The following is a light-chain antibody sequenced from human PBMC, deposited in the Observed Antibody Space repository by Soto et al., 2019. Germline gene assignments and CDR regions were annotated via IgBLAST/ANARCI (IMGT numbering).Light chain of an antibody. V-gene: IGKV3-11*01. CDR1: QSVSSY. J-gene: IGKJ4*01. CDR3: QQRSKWPLT. Sequence: ELVLTQSQATLSLSPGERATLSCRASQSVSSYLAWYQQKPGQAPRLLIYDASNRATGIPARFSGSGSGTDFTLTISSLEPEDFAVYYCQQRSKWPLTFGGGTKVESK. CDR2: DAS.